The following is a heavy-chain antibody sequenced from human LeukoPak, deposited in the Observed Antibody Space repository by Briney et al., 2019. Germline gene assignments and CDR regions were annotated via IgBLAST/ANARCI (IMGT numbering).Heavy chain of an antibody. CDR3: ATVGSRSSSWYRPLDY. J-gene: IGHJ4*02. D-gene: IGHD6-13*01. CDR1: GYALTELS. Sequence: ASVKVSCKVSGYALTELSMHWVRQAPGKGLEWMGGFDPEDGETIYAQKFQGRVTMTEDTSTDTAYMELSSLRSEDTAVNYCATVGSRSSSWYRPLDYWGQGTLVTVSS. CDR2: FDPEDGET. V-gene: IGHV1-24*01.